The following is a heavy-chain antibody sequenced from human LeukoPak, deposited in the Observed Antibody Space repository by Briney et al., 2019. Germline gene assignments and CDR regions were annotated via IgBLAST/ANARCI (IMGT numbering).Heavy chain of an antibody. CDR2: IYSGGSS. Sequence: GGSLRLSCAASGFTVSSNYMSWVRQAPGKGLEWVSGIYSGGSSDCADSVKGRFTISRDNSKNTLYLQMNSLRAEDTAVYYCAIGSPMTGRFFDYWGQGTLVTVSS. CDR1: GFTVSSNY. CDR3: AIGSPMTGRFFDY. D-gene: IGHD3-9*01. V-gene: IGHV3-66*01. J-gene: IGHJ4*02.